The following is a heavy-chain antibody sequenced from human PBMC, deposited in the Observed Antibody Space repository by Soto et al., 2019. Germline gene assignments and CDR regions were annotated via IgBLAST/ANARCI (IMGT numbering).Heavy chain of an antibody. CDR2: IYASGNT. V-gene: IGHV4-4*07. CDR1: GASISDYY. D-gene: IGHD6-13*01. J-gene: IGHJ4*02. CDR3: ARESRSALGTVEH. Sequence: SETLSLTCTVSGASISDYYWSWIRQPAGKGLECIGRIYASGNTNYNPSLKSRVTMSVDTSKNQFSLTLNSVTAADTAVYYCARESRSALGTVEHWGRGTLVTVSS.